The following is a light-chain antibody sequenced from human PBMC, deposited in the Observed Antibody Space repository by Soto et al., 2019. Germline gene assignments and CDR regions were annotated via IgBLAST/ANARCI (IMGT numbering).Light chain of an antibody. CDR3: QSYDSSLSGSWV. J-gene: IGLJ2*01. Sequence: QPVLTQPPSVSGAPGQRVTISCTGSTSNIGASYDVHWYQQFPGTAPKLLIYGNSNRPSGVPDRFSGSKSGTSASLAITGLQAEDEAEYFCQSYDSSLSGSWVFGGGTKLTV. CDR2: GNS. V-gene: IGLV1-40*01. CDR1: TSNIGASYD.